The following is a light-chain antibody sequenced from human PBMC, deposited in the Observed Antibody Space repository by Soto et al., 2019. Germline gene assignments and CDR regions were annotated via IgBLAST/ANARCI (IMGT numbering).Light chain of an antibody. CDR1: QSVTSNY. J-gene: IGKJ2*01. Sequence: EIVLTQSPDTLALCPGERATLSCRASQSVTSNYLAWYQQKPGQAPRLLIFGISSRATGIPDRFSGSGSGTDFTLTIARLEPEDFAVYSCQQYGSSYAFGQGTKLEIK. V-gene: IGKV3-20*01. CDR2: GIS. CDR3: QQYGSSYA.